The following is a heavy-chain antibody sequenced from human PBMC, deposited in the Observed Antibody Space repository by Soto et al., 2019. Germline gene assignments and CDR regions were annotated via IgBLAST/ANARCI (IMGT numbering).Heavy chain of an antibody. CDR1: GGSISSYY. Sequence: SETLSLTCTVSGGSISSYYWSWIRQPPGKGLEWIGYIHYSGSTNYNPSLKSRVTISVDTSKNQFSLKLSSVTAADTAVYYCARLIAVAGTEFDYWGQGTLVTVYS. CDR3: ARLIAVAGTEFDY. V-gene: IGHV4-59*01. D-gene: IGHD6-19*01. J-gene: IGHJ4*02. CDR2: IHYSGST.